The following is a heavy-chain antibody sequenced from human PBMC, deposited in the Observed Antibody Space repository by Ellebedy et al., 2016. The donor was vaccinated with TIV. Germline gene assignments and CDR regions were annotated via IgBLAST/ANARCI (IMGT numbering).Heavy chain of an antibody. CDR3: ASDGSYGDYRSPTHAFVM. J-gene: IGHJ3*02. D-gene: IGHD4-17*01. V-gene: IGHV3-7*01. CDR2: INQDGREK. CDR1: GFTFNSYW. Sequence: GESLKISCAASGFTFNSYWMTWVRQAPGKGLEWVANINQDGREKYYVDSVKGRFAISRDNAQTSLYLQMNSLGADDTAMYYCASDGSYGDYRSPTHAFVMWGQGTMVSVSS.